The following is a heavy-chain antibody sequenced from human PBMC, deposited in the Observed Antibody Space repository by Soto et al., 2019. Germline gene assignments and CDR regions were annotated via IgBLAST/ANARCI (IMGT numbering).Heavy chain of an antibody. D-gene: IGHD3-10*01. J-gene: IGHJ6*02. CDR2: ISSSSSTI. Sequence: GGSLRLSCAASGFTFSSYSMNWVRQAPGKGLEWVSYISSSSSTIYYADSVKGRFTISRDNAKNSLYLQMNSLRDEDTAVYYCARDRSGAIISSSLTMDVWGQGTTVTVSS. CDR1: GFTFSSYS. V-gene: IGHV3-48*02. CDR3: ARDRSGAIISSSLTMDV.